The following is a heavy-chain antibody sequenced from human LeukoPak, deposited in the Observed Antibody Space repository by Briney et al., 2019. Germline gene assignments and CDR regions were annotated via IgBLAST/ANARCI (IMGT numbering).Heavy chain of an antibody. Sequence: GGSLRLSCAASGFTFSNAWMSWVRQAPGKGLEWVGRIKSKTDGGTTDYAAPVKGRFTISRDDSKNTLYLQMNSLKAEDTAVYYCTTPTYYCSSTSCYFEASDAFDIWGQGTMVTVSS. V-gene: IGHV3-15*01. CDR3: TTPTYYCSSTSCYFEASDAFDI. J-gene: IGHJ3*02. CDR1: GFTFSNAW. CDR2: IKSKTDGGTT. D-gene: IGHD2-2*01.